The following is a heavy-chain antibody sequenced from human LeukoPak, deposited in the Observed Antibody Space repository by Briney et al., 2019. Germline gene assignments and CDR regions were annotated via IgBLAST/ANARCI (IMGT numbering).Heavy chain of an antibody. CDR1: GGTFSSYA. CDR2: IIPIFGTA. V-gene: IGHV1-69*13. Sequence: SVKVSCKASGGTFSSYAISWVRQAPGQGLEWMGGIIPIFGTANYAQKFQGRVTITADESTSTAYMELSSLRSEDTAVYYCARVFARSGEISGSYYYYWGQGTLVTVSS. J-gene: IGHJ4*02. CDR3: ARVFARSGEISGSYYYY. D-gene: IGHD1-26*01.